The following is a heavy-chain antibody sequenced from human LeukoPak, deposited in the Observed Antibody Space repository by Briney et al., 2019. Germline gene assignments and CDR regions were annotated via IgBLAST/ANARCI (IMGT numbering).Heavy chain of an antibody. CDR2: INPNSWGT. CDR3: ARVSRVGAPMPLAYGR. J-gene: IGHJ4*02. V-gene: IGHV1-2*02. Sequence: ASVKVSCKASGYTFTCYYMHWVRQAPGQGLEWMGWINPNSWGTNYAQKFHGRVTITRDTSISTAYMELSRLRSDDTAVYYCARVSRVGAPMPLAYGRWGQGTLVTVSS. D-gene: IGHD1-26*01. CDR1: GYTFTCYY.